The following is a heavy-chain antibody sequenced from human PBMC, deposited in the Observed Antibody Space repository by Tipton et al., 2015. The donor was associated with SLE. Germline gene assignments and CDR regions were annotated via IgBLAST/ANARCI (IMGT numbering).Heavy chain of an antibody. D-gene: IGHD2-21*01. Sequence: TLSLTCTVSGYSIRSGYYWGWIRQPPGKGLEWIGSIYHSGSTYYNPSLKSRVTISVDTSKNQFSLKLSSVTAADTAVYYCARSGHIVVVVPGYFDVWGRGTLVTVSS. J-gene: IGHJ2*01. V-gene: IGHV4-38-2*02. CDR1: GYSIRSGYY. CDR3: ARSGHIVVVVPGYFDV. CDR2: IYHSGST.